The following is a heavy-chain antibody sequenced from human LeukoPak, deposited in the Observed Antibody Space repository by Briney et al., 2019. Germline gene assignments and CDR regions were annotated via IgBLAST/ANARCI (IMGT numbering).Heavy chain of an antibody. CDR1: GYTFTSYY. Sequence: ASVKVSCKASGYTFTSYYMHWVRQAPGQGLEWMGIINPSGGSTSYAQKFQGRVTITRNTSISTAYMELSSLRSEDTAVYYCARLTTDDAFDIWGQGTMVTVSS. CDR2: INPSGGST. D-gene: IGHD4-11*01. J-gene: IGHJ3*02. V-gene: IGHV1-46*01. CDR3: ARLTTDDAFDI.